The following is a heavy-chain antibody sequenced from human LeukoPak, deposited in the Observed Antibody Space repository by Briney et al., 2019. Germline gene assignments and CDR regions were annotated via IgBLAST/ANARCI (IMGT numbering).Heavy chain of an antibody. CDR2: INPNIGVT. V-gene: IGHV1-2*02. Sequence: ASVKVSCKASGGTFSSYAISWVRQAPGQGLEWMGWINPNIGVTNYAQNFQGRVTMTRDTSISTAYMDLSRLRSDDTAMYYCTRSGPVDAFDLWGQGTMVTVSS. CDR3: TRSGPVDAFDL. J-gene: IGHJ3*01. CDR1: GGTFSSYA. D-gene: IGHD3-10*01.